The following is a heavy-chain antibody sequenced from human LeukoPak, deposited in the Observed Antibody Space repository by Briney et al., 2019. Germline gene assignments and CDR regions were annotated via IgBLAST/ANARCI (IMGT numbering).Heavy chain of an antibody. D-gene: IGHD5-24*01. Sequence: PGGSLILSCADSVYTFSRDNMTWVRLTPGWGLEWVSLIGASGESTYYADSVKGRFTISRDNSKNTLSLQMNSLRVEDTAMYFCAKDIQLSTWGLGTMVTVSS. V-gene: IGHV3-23*01. CDR2: IGASGEST. CDR1: VYTFSRDN. J-gene: IGHJ3*01. CDR3: AKDIQLST.